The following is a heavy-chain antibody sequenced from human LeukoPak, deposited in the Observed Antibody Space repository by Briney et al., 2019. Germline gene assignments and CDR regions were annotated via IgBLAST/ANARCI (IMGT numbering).Heavy chain of an antibody. Sequence: GGSLRLSCAASGFTLSSYAMNWVRQAPGKGLEWVSSISGSDGSSRYADSVKGRFTISRDNSKNTLYLQMNSLRAEDTAVYFCARAAVTRRWPYAFDIWGQGTMVTVSS. J-gene: IGHJ3*02. V-gene: IGHV3-23*01. D-gene: IGHD5-24*01. CDR3: ARAAVTRRWPYAFDI. CDR2: ISGSDGSS. CDR1: GFTLSSYA.